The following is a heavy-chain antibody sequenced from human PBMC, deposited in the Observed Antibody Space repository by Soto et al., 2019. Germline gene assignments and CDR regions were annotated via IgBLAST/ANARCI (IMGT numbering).Heavy chain of an antibody. CDR1: GLTFSYFA. Sequence: EVQLLESGGGLVQTGGSLRLSCAVSGLTFSYFAMRWVRQAPGKWLEWVSAISGSGGITYYADSVKGRFTIYRDNSKNTLFLQMNSLRAEDTAVYYCALLGRSGSGRPYYYGMYVWGQGTTVTVSS. CDR3: ALLGRSGSGRPYYYGMYV. D-gene: IGHD3-10*01. V-gene: IGHV3-23*01. J-gene: IGHJ6*02. CDR2: ISGSGGIT.